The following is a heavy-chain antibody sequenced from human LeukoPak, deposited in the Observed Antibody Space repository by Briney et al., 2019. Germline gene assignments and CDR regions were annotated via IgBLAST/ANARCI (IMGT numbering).Heavy chain of an antibody. CDR3: ARPVYDILTGYYSLYY. CDR1: GYTFTGYY. CDR2: INPNSGGT. Sequence: ASVKVSCKASGYTFTGYYMHWVRQAPGQGLEWMGWINPNSGGTNYAQKFQGRVTMTRDTSISTAYMELSRLRSDDTAVYYCARPVYDILTGYYSLYYWGQGTLVTVSS. V-gene: IGHV1-2*02. J-gene: IGHJ4*02. D-gene: IGHD3-9*01.